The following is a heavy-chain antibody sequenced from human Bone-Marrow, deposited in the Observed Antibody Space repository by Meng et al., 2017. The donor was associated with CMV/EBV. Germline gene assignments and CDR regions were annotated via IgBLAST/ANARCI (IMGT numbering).Heavy chain of an antibody. CDR1: GYSFTSYW. CDR3: ARRPQRWLQLGVGFDY. Sequence: GESLKISCKGSGYSFTSYWIGWVRQMPGKGLEWMGIIYPDDSDARYSPSFKGQVTISADKSVSTAYLQWSSLKASDTAMYYCARRPQRWLQLGVGFDYWGQGTLVTVSS. D-gene: IGHD5-24*01. V-gene: IGHV5-51*01. CDR2: IYPDDSDA. J-gene: IGHJ4*02.